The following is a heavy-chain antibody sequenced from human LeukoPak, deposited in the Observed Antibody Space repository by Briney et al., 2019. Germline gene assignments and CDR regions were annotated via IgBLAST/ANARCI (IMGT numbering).Heavy chain of an antibody. D-gene: IGHD1-1*01. J-gene: IGHJ5*02. Sequence: GESLKISCKASGYNFANHWIGWVRQIPGKGLEYMGIIFPDDSDTRYSPSFQGQVTISADKSISTAYLQWSSLKASDTAMYYCARLGTQNWFDPWGQGTLVTVSS. CDR1: GYNFANHW. CDR2: IFPDDSDT. V-gene: IGHV5-51*01. CDR3: ARLGTQNWFDP.